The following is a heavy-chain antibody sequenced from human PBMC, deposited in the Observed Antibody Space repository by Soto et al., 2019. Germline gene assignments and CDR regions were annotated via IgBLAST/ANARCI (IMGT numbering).Heavy chain of an antibody. D-gene: IGHD6-13*01. CDR3: ARGDAAAGTNYYYYFYMDV. V-gene: IGHV4-34*01. CDR1: GGSFSGYY. CDR2: IHHSGST. J-gene: IGHJ6*03. Sequence: SETLSLTCAVYGGSFSGYYWSWIRQSPGKGLEWIGEIHHSGSTNYNPSLKSRVTISVDTSKNQFSLRLTSVTAADTAVYYCARGDAAAGTNYYYYFYMDVWDKGTTVTVSS.